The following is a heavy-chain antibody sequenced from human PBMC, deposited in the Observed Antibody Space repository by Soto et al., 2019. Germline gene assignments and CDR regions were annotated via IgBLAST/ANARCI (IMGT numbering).Heavy chain of an antibody. CDR3: TRALGSSGWYYYYYGMDV. CDR1: GFTFGDYA. J-gene: IGHJ6*02. D-gene: IGHD6-19*01. CDR2: IRSKAYGGTT. V-gene: IGHV3-49*03. Sequence: GGSLRLSCTASGFTFGDYAMSWFRQAPGKGLEWVGFIRSKAYGGTTEYAASVKGRFTISRDDSKSIAYLQMNSLKTEDTAVYYCTRALGSSGWYYYYYGMDVWGQGTTVTVSS.